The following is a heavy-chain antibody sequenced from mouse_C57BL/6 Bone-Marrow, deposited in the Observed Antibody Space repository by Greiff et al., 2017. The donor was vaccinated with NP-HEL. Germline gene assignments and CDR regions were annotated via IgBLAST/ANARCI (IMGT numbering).Heavy chain of an antibody. V-gene: IGHV1-61*01. J-gene: IGHJ4*01. CDR3: ARRGWDYAMDY. CDR2: IYPSDSET. CDR1: GYTFTSYW. Sequence: QVQLQQSGAELVRPGSSVKLSCKASGYTFTSYWMDWVKQRPGQGLEWIGNIYPSDSETHYNQKFKDKATLTVDKSSSTAYMQLSSLTSDDSAVYYCARRGWDYAMDYWGQGTSVTVSS. D-gene: IGHD3-2*02.